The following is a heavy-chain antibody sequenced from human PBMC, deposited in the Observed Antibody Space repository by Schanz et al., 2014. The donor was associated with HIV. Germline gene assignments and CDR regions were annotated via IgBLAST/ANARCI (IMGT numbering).Heavy chain of an antibody. CDR1: GYTFISYG. CDR2: ISAYNGNT. Sequence: QVQLVQSGAEVKKPGASVKVSCKASGYTFISYGISWVRQAPGQGLEWMGWISAYNGNTNYAQKFQGRITLTTDSPTNTAYLELRSLTSDDTAVYYCAREYSTWDRHFDYWGQGTLVTVSP. CDR3: AREYSTWDRHFDY. J-gene: IGHJ4*02. V-gene: IGHV1-18*01. D-gene: IGHD5-18*01.